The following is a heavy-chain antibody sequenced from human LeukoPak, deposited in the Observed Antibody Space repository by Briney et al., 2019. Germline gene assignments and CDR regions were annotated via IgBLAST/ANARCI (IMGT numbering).Heavy chain of an antibody. CDR3: ARGGLVSSPNDY. CDR1: GGSISSGDYY. CDR2: TYYSGST. J-gene: IGHJ4*02. Sequence: SETLSLTCTVSGGSISSGDYYWSWIRQPPGKGLEWIGYTYYSGSTYYNPSLKSRVTISVDTSKNQFSLKLSSVTAADTAVYYCARGGLVSSPNDYWGQGTLVTVSS. D-gene: IGHD3-9*01. V-gene: IGHV4-30-4*01.